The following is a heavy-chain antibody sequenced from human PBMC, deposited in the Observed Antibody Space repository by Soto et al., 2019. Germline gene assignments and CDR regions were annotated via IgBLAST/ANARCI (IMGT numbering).Heavy chain of an antibody. CDR1: GFTFDSYA. V-gene: IGHV3-23*01. CDR3: AKDRLTVFGVVVTFED. CDR2: LSGSGYQT. Sequence: EVQLLESGGGLVQPGGSLRLSCATDGFTFDSYAMHWVRQAPGKWLEWVSSLSGSGYQTYYADSVKGRLTISRDRSKNTVYLQMNSLRAEDTAVYFCAKDRLTVFGVVVTFEDWGRGTLVTVAS. J-gene: IGHJ4*02. D-gene: IGHD3-3*01.